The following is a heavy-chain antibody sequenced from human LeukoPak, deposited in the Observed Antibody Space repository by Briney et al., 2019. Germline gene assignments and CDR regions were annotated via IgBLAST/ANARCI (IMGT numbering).Heavy chain of an antibody. CDR2: ISDSGST. Sequence: SETLSLTCTVSGGSISSYYWSGVRQPPGKGLEGIGYISDSGSTNNKPPPKSGATISVETRKNTCSLKRSAVSAADTSVSYCPRAPHKFDYWGQGSLVTVSS. CDR1: GGSISSYY. CDR3: PRAPHKFDY. V-gene: IGHV4-59*01. J-gene: IGHJ4*02.